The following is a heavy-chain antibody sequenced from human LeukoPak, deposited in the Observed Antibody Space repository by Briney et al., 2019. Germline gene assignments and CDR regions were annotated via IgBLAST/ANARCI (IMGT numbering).Heavy chain of an antibody. Sequence: GGSVRLSCAASGFTFVNAWMTWVRQAPGKGLEWLGRIKGKTAGGTTDYAAPMRGRITISRDESKNTLYLQMNSLKTEDTAVYYCILAAAGPAYWGQGTLVTVSS. V-gene: IGHV3-15*01. J-gene: IGHJ4*02. CDR3: ILAAAGPAY. CDR2: IKGKTAGGTT. D-gene: IGHD6-13*01. CDR1: GFTFVNAW.